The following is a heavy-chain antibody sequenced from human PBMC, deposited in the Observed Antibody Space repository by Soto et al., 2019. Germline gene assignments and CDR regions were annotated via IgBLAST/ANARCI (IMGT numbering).Heavy chain of an antibody. CDR1: GGSISSGGYY. V-gene: IGHV4-31*03. CDR2: IYYSGST. D-gene: IGHD2-15*01. J-gene: IGHJ3*02. CDR3: ARAPYCSGGSCYHPHDAFDI. Sequence: QVQLQESGPGLVKPSQTLSLTCTVSGGSISSGGYYWSWIRQHPGKGLEWIGYIYYSGSTYYNPSLQSRVTISVDTSKNQFSLKLSSVTAADTAVYYCARAPYCSGGSCYHPHDAFDIWGQGTMVTVSS.